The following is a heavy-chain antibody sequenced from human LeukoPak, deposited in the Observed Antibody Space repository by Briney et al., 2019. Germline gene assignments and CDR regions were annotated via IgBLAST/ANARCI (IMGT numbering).Heavy chain of an antibody. J-gene: IGHJ3*02. D-gene: IGHD3-22*01. V-gene: IGHV3-21*01. Sequence: GGSLRLSCAASGFTFSSYSMNWVRQAPGKGLEWVSSISSSSSYIYYADSVKGRFTISRDNAKNSLYLQMNSLRDEDTAVYYCARVDWMIGAFDIWGQGTMVTVSS. CDR2: ISSSSSYI. CDR1: GFTFSSYS. CDR3: ARVDWMIGAFDI.